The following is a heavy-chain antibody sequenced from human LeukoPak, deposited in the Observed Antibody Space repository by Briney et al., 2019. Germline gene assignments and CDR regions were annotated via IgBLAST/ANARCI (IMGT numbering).Heavy chain of an antibody. CDR1: GFTFSSYA. J-gene: IGHJ6*03. CDR2: ISYDGSNK. D-gene: IGHD1-26*01. CDR3: ARDSGSYGYYYMDV. V-gene: IGHV3-30-3*01. Sequence: GGSLRLSCAASGFTFSSYAMHWVRQAPGKGLEWVAVISYDGSNKYYADSVKGRLTISRDNSKNTLYLQMNSLRAEDTAVYYCARDSGSYGYYYMDVWGKGTTVTVSS.